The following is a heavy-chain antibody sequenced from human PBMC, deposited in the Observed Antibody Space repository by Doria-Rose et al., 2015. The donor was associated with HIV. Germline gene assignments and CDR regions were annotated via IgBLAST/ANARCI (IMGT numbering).Heavy chain of an antibody. Sequence: GQGLEWMGWISGYNNNTKYAQKFQGRVTMTTETSTSTVYMDLRSLTCDDMAVYDCARQGEGGRAFDIWGQGTEVTVSS. CDR2: ISGYNNNT. V-gene: IGHV1-18*03. J-gene: IGHJ3*02. CDR3: ARQGEGGRAFDI. D-gene: IGHD2-15*01.